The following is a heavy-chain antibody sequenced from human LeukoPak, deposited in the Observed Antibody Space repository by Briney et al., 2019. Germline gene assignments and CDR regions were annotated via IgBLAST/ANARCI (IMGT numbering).Heavy chain of an antibody. J-gene: IGHJ4*02. V-gene: IGHV4-34*01. D-gene: IGHD3-10*01. CDR3: ARGYYGSGSYLLLNY. CDR1: GGSFSGYY. Sequence: SETLSLTCAVYGGSFSGYYRSWIRQPPGKGLEWIGEINHSGSTNYNPSLKSRVTISVDTSKNQFSLKLSSVTAADTAVYYCARGYYGSGSYLLLNYWGQGTLVTVSP. CDR2: INHSGST.